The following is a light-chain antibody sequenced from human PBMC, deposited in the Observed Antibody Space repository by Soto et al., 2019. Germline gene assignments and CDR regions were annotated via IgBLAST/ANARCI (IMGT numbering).Light chain of an antibody. Sequence: DIVLTQSPDSLAVSLGERATINCKSSQSILFSSNNKNYLAWYQQKPGQHPKLLIYWASTRESGVPGRFSGGGSGTDCALTISSRQAEDVAVYYCHQYYSTPRTFGQGTKLGI. CDR2: WAS. CDR3: HQYYSTPRT. V-gene: IGKV4-1*01. J-gene: IGKJ2*01. CDR1: QSILFSSNNKNY.